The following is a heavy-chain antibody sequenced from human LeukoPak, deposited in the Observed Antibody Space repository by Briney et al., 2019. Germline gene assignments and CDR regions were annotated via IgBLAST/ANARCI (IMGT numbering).Heavy chain of an antibody. J-gene: IGHJ2*01. CDR2: IYHSGST. Sequence: PSETLSLTCTVSGGSISSGGYYWSWIRQPPGKGLEWIGYIYHSGSTYYNPSLKSRVTISVDRSKNQFSLKLSSVTAADTAVYYCARDPLRLGRYFDLWGRGTLVTVSS. V-gene: IGHV4-30-2*01. CDR3: ARDPLRLGRYFDL. D-gene: IGHD3-16*01. CDR1: GGSISSGGYY.